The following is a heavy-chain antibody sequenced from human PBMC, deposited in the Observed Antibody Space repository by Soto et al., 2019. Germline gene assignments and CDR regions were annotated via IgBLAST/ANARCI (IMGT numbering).Heavy chain of an antibody. CDR3: ARARDPVVVVAATNYFDY. V-gene: IGHV1-46*03. CDR1: GYTFTSYY. J-gene: IGHJ4*02. D-gene: IGHD2-15*01. Sequence: QVQLVQSGAEVKKPGASVKVSCKASGYTFTSYYMHWVRQAPGQGLEWMGIINPSGGSTSYAQKLQGRVTMTRDTSTSTVYMELSSLRSEDTAVYYCARARDPVVVVAATNYFDYWGQGTLVTVSS. CDR2: INPSGGST.